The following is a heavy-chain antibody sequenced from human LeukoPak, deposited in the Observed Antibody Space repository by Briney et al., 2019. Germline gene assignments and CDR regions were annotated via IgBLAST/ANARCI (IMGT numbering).Heavy chain of an antibody. J-gene: IGHJ2*01. D-gene: IGHD2-15*01. CDR1: GYSFTTYW. Sequence: GESLKISCEGSGYSFTTYWIGWVRQMPGKGLEWMGIIYPGDSDTKYSPSFQGQVTISADKSISTAYLQWSSLKASDTAMYYCARLSCSGGRCYAPWYFDLWGRGTLVTVSS. CDR2: IYPGDSDT. V-gene: IGHV5-51*01. CDR3: ARLSCSGGRCYAPWYFDL.